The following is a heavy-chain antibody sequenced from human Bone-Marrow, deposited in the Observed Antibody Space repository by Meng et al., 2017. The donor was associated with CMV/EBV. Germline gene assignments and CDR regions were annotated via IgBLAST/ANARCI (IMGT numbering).Heavy chain of an antibody. V-gene: IGHV1-46*01. J-gene: IGHJ4*02. Sequence: ASVKVSCKASGYSFTSYYMLWVRQAPGQGLEWMGIINLSGGSTSYAQKFQGRVTITTDESTSTAYKELSRLRSDDTAVYYCARYCSSTSCYDYWGQGTLVTVSS. CDR1: GYSFTSYY. CDR2: INLSGGST. CDR3: ARYCSSTSCYDY. D-gene: IGHD2-2*01.